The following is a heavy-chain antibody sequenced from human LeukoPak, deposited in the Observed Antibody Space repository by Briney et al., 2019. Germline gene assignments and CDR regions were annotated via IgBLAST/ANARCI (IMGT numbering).Heavy chain of an antibody. J-gene: IGHJ4*02. D-gene: IGHD2-2*01. CDR3: ARLGYCSSTSCLRLDY. CDR1: GYTFTSYD. V-gene: IGHV1-8*01. Sequence: ASVKVSCKASGYTFTSYDINWVRQATGQGLEWMGWMNPNSGNTGYAQKFQGRVTMTRNTSISAAYMELSSLRSEDTAVYYCARLGYCSSTSCLRLDYWGQGTLVTVSS. CDR2: MNPNSGNT.